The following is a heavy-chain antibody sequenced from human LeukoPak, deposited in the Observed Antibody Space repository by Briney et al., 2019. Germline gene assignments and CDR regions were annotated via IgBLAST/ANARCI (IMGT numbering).Heavy chain of an antibody. CDR3: ARDRYDYVWGSYVFDY. V-gene: IGHV3-48*03. D-gene: IGHD3-16*01. Sequence: PGGSLRLSCAASGFTFSSYEMNWVRQAPGKGLEWVSYISSSGSTIYYADSVKGRFTISRDNAKNSLYLQVNSPRAEDTAVYYCARDRYDYVWGSYVFDYWGQGTLVTVSS. CDR1: GFTFSSYE. J-gene: IGHJ4*02. CDR2: ISSSGSTI.